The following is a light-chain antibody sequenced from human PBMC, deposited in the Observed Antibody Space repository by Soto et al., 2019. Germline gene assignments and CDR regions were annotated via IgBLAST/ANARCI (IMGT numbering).Light chain of an antibody. V-gene: IGKV3-11*01. J-gene: IGKJ5*01. CDR3: QQRTNWPPG. CDR1: QSVSIY. CDR2: DAS. Sequence: EIVLTQSPPTLSLSPGERATLSCRASQSVSIYLAWYQQKPGQAPRLLIYDASNSAPGIPARFSGSGSGTDFTLTFSRLEPEDFALHYCRQQRTNWPPGIGQGTRLEI.